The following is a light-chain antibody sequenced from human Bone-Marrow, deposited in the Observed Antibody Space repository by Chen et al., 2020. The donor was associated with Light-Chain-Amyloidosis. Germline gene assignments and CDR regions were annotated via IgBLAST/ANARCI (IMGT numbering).Light chain of an antibody. Sequence: SYVLTQPSSVSVAPGQTAPIACGGNNIGSTSVHWYQQTPGQAPLLVVYDDSDRPSGIPERLSGSNSGNTATLTLSRVEAGDEADYYCQVWDRSSDRPVFGGGTKLTVL. CDR2: DDS. V-gene: IGLV3-21*02. CDR1: NIGSTS. CDR3: QVWDRSSDRPV. J-gene: IGLJ3*02.